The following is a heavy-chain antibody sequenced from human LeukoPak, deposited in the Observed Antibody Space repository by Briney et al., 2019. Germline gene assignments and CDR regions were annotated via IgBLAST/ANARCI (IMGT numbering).Heavy chain of an antibody. Sequence: GGSLRLSCAASGFTFSSYSMNWVRQAPGKGLEWVSSISSSSSYIYYAASVKGRFTISSDNAKNSLYLQMNSLRAEDTSVYYCAREGSPDFWSGYYGFDYWGQGTLVTVSS. D-gene: IGHD3-3*01. V-gene: IGHV3-21*01. CDR2: ISSSSSYI. CDR1: GFTFSSYS. CDR3: AREGSPDFWSGYYGFDY. J-gene: IGHJ4*02.